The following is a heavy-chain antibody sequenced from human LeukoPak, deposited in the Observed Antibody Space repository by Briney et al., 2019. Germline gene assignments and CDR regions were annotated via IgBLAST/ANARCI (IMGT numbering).Heavy chain of an antibody. V-gene: IGHV3-23*01. CDR2: ISGRGDTI. CDR3: AKSLSQTPIDY. J-gene: IGHJ4*02. Sequence: GSLRLSCSASGFTFNSFAMNWVRQAPGKGLEWVSGISGRGDTIYYADSVKGQCTVSRDNSKNTLYLQMSSLRADGTAVYYCAKSLSQTPIDYWGQGTLVTVSS. CDR1: GFTFNSFA. D-gene: IGHD2-15*01.